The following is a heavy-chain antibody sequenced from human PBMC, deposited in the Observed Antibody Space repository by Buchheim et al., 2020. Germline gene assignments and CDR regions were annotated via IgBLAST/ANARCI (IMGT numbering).Heavy chain of an antibody. Sequence: QVQLQQWGAGLLKPSETLSLTCAVYGGSFSGYYWSWIRQPPGKGLEWIGEINHSGSTNYNPSLKSRVTISVDTSKNQVSLKLSSVTAADTAVYYCARAWRCSGGSCYGHYYGMDVWGQGTT. D-gene: IGHD2-15*01. J-gene: IGHJ6*01. CDR2: INHSGST. CDR3: ARAWRCSGGSCYGHYYGMDV. CDR1: GGSFSGYY. V-gene: IGHV4-34*01.